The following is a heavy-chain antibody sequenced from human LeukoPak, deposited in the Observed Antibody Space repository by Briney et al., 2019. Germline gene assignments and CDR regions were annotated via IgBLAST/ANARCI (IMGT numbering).Heavy chain of an antibody. D-gene: IGHD5-18*01. V-gene: IGHV3-74*01. CDR1: GFTFSDYW. CDR2: MNTDGSEI. J-gene: IGHJ4*02. Sequence: GGSLRLSCAASGFTFSDYWMHWVRPAPGKGLVCVLGMNTDGSEIRYADSVKGRFTISRDNAMNTVYLQMNSLRVEDTAMFYCARGSGYYYLDYWGQGALVTVSS. CDR3: ARGSGYYYLDY.